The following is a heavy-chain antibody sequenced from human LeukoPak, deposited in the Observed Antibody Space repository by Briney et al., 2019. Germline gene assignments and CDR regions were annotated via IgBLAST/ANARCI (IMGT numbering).Heavy chain of an antibody. V-gene: IGHV3-23*01. J-gene: IGHJ4*02. CDR1: GFTFSTYA. CDR3: AKAASGNWNDVSDY. D-gene: IGHD1-20*01. CDR2: ISGRGVST. Sequence: PGGSLRLSCAASGFTFSTYAMSSVREAPGKVLEWVSAISGRGVSTSYADSVRGRVTISRDNSKNTLYLQMNSLRAEDTAVYYCAKAASGNWNDVSDYWGQGTLVTVSS.